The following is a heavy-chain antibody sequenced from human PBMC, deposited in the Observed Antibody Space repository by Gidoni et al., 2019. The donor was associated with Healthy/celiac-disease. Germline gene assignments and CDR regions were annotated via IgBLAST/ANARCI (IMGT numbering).Heavy chain of an antibody. Sequence: QVQLVQSGAEVKKPGASVKVSCKASGYTFTSYGISWVRQAPGQGLEWMGWISAYNGNTNYAQKLQGRVTMTTDTSTSTAYMELRSLRSDDTAVYYCARVKLNPDIVVVPAAGWFDPWGQGTLVTVSS. CDR2: ISAYNGNT. V-gene: IGHV1-18*01. D-gene: IGHD2-2*01. CDR1: GYTFTSYG. J-gene: IGHJ5*02. CDR3: ARVKLNPDIVVVPAAGWFDP.